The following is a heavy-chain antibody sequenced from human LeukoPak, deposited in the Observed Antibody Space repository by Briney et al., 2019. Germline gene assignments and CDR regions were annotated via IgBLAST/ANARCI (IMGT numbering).Heavy chain of an antibody. CDR2: IIPIFGTA. CDR3: ARDQPELRDLRYYYYYYMDV. CDR1: GGTFSSYA. D-gene: IGHD1-26*01. J-gene: IGHJ6*03. Sequence: VASVKVSCKASGGTFSSYAISWVRQAPGQGLEWMGGIIPIFGTANYAQKFQGRVTITADKSMSTAYMELSSLRSEDTAVYYCARDQPELRDLRYYYYYYMDVWGKGTTVTVSS. V-gene: IGHV1-69*06.